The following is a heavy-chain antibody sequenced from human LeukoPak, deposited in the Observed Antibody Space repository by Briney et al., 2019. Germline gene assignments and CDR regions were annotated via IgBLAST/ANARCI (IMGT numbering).Heavy chain of an antibody. CDR3: ARVAGTSIDY. J-gene: IGHJ4*02. D-gene: IGHD6-13*01. CDR2: IWYDGSNK. CDR1: GFTFSSYG. Sequence: AGGSLRLSCAASGFTFSSYGMHWVRQASGKGLEWVAVIWYDGSNKYYADSVKGRFTISRDNSKNTLYLQMNSLRAEDTAVYYCARVAGTSIDYWGQGTLVTVSS. V-gene: IGHV3-33*01.